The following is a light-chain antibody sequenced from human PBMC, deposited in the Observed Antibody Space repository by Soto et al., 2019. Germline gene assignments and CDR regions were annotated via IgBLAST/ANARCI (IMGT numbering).Light chain of an antibody. CDR3: CSYAGSYFV. CDR2: GDT. V-gene: IGLV1-40*01. J-gene: IGLJ1*01. Sequence: QSVLTQPPSVTGAPGQRVTISCTGSNSNIGAGYAVHWYQQFPGRVPKLLIYGDTNRPSGVPDRFSGSKSGTSASLAITGLQAEDEADYYCCSYAGSYFVFGTGTKVTVL. CDR1: NSNIGAGYA.